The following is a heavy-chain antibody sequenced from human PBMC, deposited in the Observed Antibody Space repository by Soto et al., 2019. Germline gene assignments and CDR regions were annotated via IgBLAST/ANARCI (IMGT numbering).Heavy chain of an antibody. D-gene: IGHD4-17*01. CDR1: GFTFTSSA. V-gene: IGHV1-58*02. CDR3: GAEGTVTTGMDV. Sequence: QMQLVQSGPEVKKPGTSGKVSCKASGFTFTSSAMQWVRQARGQRLEWIGWNVVGSGNTNYAQRLQDXVXXXRXSANSTAYMELSSLRTEDTAVYYCGAEGTVTTGMDVWGQGTTVTVSS. CDR2: NVVGSGNT. J-gene: IGHJ6*02.